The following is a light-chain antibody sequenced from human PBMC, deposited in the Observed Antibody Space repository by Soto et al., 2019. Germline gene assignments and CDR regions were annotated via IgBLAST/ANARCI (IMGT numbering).Light chain of an antibody. V-gene: IGKV3-11*01. CDR3: QQRDNRPWT. Sequence: ETVLTQSPATLSLSPGERATLSCRASQSVRSNLAWYQHKPGQAPRLLIYDASNSATGIPGRFSGSGSGTDFTLTISHLEPEDYAVYYCQQRDNRPWTFGQGAKVEIK. CDR2: DAS. J-gene: IGKJ1*01. CDR1: QSVRSN.